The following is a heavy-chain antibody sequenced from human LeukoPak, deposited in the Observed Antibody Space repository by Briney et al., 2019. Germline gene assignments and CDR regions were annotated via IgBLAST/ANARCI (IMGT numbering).Heavy chain of an antibody. CDR2: ISGSGGST. CDR1: GFTFSSYA. V-gene: IGHV3-23*01. J-gene: IGHJ6*02. Sequence: GGSLRLSCAASGFTFSSYAMSWVRQAPGKGLEWVSAISGSGGSTYYADSVKGRFTTSRDNSKNTLYLQMNSLRAEDTAVYYCAKAPRSYYYYGMDVWGQGTTVTVSS. CDR3: AKAPRSYYYYGMDV.